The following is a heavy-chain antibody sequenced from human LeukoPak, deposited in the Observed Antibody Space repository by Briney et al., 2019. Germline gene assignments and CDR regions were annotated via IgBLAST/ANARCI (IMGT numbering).Heavy chain of an antibody. J-gene: IGHJ3*02. CDR1: GASISSTSYY. V-gene: IGHV4-39*07. D-gene: IGHD6-19*01. Sequence: SDTLSLTCTVSGASISSTSYYWGWIRQPPGKGLEWIGSTYYRGTTYYNPSLKSRVTISVDTSKNQLSLKLSSVTAADTAVYYCARGPVGSGWNYAFDIWGQGTMVTVSS. CDR2: TYYRGTT. CDR3: ARGPVGSGWNYAFDI.